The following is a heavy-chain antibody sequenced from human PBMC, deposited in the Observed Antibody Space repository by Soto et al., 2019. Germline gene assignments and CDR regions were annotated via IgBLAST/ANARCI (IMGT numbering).Heavy chain of an antibody. CDR2: ITYDGSNK. Sequence: QVQLVESGGGVVQSGRSLRLSCAASGFIFHNYGMHWVRQAPGKGLEWVAVITYDGSNKYYADSVKGRFTISRDNSKDTGTLYLQMNSVRAEDTAVYYCAKVDYSSGWYGYFDSWGQGTLVRVSS. CDR1: GFIFHNYG. CDR3: AKVDYSSGWYGYFDS. D-gene: IGHD6-19*01. J-gene: IGHJ4*02. V-gene: IGHV3-30*18.